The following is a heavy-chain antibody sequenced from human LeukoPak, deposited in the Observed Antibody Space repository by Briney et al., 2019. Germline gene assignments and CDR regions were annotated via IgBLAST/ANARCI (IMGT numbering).Heavy chain of an antibody. D-gene: IGHD3-9*01. CDR2: VHSSGST. CDR3: ARLAPGNYDILTGDPKVVFDY. J-gene: IGHJ4*02. Sequence: SETLSLTCTVSGGSISSFFWSWIRQPPRKGLEWIGYVHSSGSTKYNPSLKSRLIISVDMSKNQFSLKLRSVGVADTAVYYCARLAPGNYDILTGDPKVVFDYWGQGALVTVSS. V-gene: IGHV4-59*01. CDR1: GGSISSFF.